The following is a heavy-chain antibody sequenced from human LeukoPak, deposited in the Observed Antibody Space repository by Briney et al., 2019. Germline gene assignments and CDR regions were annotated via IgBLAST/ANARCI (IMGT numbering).Heavy chain of an antibody. CDR1: GGSISSTSYY. V-gene: IGHV4-39*01. CDR3: ARHRAYCSGSKCYSVWFDP. D-gene: IGHD2-15*01. Sequence: SETLSLTCTVSGGSISSTSYYWGWIRQPPGKGLEWIGNMYYSGSTDHNPSLKSRVTISVDTSKNQFSLNLRSVTAADTAVYYCARHRAYCSGSKCYSVWFDPWGQGTLVTVSS. CDR2: MYYSGST. J-gene: IGHJ5*02.